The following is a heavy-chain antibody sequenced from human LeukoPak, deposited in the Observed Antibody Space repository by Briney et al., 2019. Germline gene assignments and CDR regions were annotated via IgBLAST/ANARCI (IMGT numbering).Heavy chain of an antibody. CDR2: ISSDGSIT. Sequence: GGSLRLSCAASGFTFSTYWMHWVRQAPGKGLGWVSRISSDGSITSYADSVKGRFTISRDNAKNTLYLQMNSLRAEDTAVYYCARHLNYYLDYWGQGTLVTVSS. J-gene: IGHJ4*02. CDR3: ARHLNYYLDY. V-gene: IGHV3-74*01. CDR1: GFTFSTYW. D-gene: IGHD3-10*01.